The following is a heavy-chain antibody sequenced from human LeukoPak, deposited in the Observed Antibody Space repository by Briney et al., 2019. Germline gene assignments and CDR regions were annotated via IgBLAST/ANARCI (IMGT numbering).Heavy chain of an antibody. V-gene: IGHV3-23*01. CDR3: ARDSGWSAYYTAY. J-gene: IGHJ4*02. CDR1: GFTFSSYA. Sequence: GGSLRLSCAASGFTFSSYAMSWVRQAPGKGLEWVSAISGSGGSTYYADSVKGRFTISRDNAKNSLYLQMHSLRVEDTAVYYCARDSGWSAYYTAYWGQGTLVTVSS. CDR2: ISGSGGST. D-gene: IGHD3-3*01.